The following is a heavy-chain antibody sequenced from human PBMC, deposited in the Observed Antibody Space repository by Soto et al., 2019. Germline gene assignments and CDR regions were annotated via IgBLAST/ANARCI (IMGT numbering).Heavy chain of an antibody. CDR3: ASGIALADLDY. D-gene: IGHD6-19*01. J-gene: IGHJ4*02. CDR2: ISAYNGNT. Sequence: QVQLVQSGAEVKKPGASVRVYCKASGYTFTSYGIRWARQAPGPGHEWMGWISAYNGNTNYAQKLQGRVTMTTDVSTSTAYMKLGSMRSEATAGYYCASGIALADLDYWGQRTLVIVSA. CDR1: GYTFTSYG. V-gene: IGHV1-18*01.